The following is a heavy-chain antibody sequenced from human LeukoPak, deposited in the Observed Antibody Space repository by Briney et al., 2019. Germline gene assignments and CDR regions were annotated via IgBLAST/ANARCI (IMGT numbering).Heavy chain of an antibody. CDR3: ARGLGDYNTDWFPVSGY. V-gene: IGHV1-8*01. CDR2: MNPGSGDA. CDR1: GYTFTAHD. Sequence: ASVKVSCKASGYTFTAHDLTWERQATGQGLEWMGWMNPGSGDAVYAQKFQGRVTMTRDTSMNTAYMELNSLGSEDTAIYYCARGLGDYNTDWFPVSGYWGQGTPVTVSS. D-gene: IGHD3-9*01. J-gene: IGHJ4*02.